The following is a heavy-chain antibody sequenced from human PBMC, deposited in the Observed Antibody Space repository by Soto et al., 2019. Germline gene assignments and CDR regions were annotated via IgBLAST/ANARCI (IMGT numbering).Heavy chain of an antibody. Sequence: SGPTLVNPTETLTLTCTVSGFSLSNARMGVSWIRQPPGKALEWLAHIFSNDEKSYSTSLKSRLTISKDTSKSQVVLTMTNMDPVDTATYYCARIRISSWYDIYLDYWGQGTLVTVSS. CDR3: ARIRISSWYDIYLDY. CDR2: IFSNDEK. J-gene: IGHJ4*02. V-gene: IGHV2-26*01. D-gene: IGHD6-13*01. CDR1: GFSLSNARMG.